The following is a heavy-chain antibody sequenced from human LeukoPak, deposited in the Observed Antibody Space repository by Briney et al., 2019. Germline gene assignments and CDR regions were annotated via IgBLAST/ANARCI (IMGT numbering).Heavy chain of an antibody. Sequence: SETLSLTCTVSGGSISSHYWSWIRQPPGKGLEWIGYIYYSGSTNYNPSLKSRVTISVDTSKNQFSLKLSSVTAADTAVYYCARGGAARPYYYYYMDVWGKGTTVTVSS. V-gene: IGHV4-59*11. CDR3: ARGGAARPYYYYYMDV. J-gene: IGHJ6*03. D-gene: IGHD6-6*01. CDR2: IYYSGST. CDR1: GGSISSHY.